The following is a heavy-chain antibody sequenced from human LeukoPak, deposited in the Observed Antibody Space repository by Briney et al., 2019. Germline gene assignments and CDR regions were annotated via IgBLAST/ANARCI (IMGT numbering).Heavy chain of an antibody. Sequence: ASVKVSCKASGYTFTGYYMHWVRQAPGQGLEWMGWISAYNGNTNYAQKLQGRVTMTTDTSTSTAYMELRSLRSDDTAVYYCVRWLLRHTDFDYWGQGTLVTVSS. CDR3: VRWLLRHTDFDY. V-gene: IGHV1-18*04. D-gene: IGHD3-22*01. J-gene: IGHJ4*02. CDR1: GYTFTGYY. CDR2: ISAYNGNT.